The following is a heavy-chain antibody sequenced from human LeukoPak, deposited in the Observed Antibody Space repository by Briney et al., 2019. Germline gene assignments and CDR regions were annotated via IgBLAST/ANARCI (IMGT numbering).Heavy chain of an antibody. Sequence: SETLSLTCTVSGGSISSSSYYWGWIRQPPGKGLEWIGSIYYSGSTYYNPSLKSRVTISVDTSKNQFSLKLSTVTAADTAVYYCASLSIARDWFDPWGQGTLVTVSS. V-gene: IGHV4-39*07. CDR2: IYYSGST. D-gene: IGHD6-6*01. CDR3: ASLSIARDWFDP. CDR1: GGSISSSSYY. J-gene: IGHJ5*02.